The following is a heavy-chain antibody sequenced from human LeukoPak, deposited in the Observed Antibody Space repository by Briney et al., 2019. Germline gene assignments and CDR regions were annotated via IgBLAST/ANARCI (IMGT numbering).Heavy chain of an antibody. CDR2: ITSSGYI. V-gene: IGHV3-21*01. CDR1: GFTFSSSD. CDR3: ARDLNCFDY. Sequence: GGSLRLSCAASGFTFSSSDMNWVRQAPGKGLEWVSSITSSGYIYYVDSVKGRFTISRDNAKNSLSLQMNSLRAEDAAVYYCARDLNCFDYWGQGTLVTVSS. J-gene: IGHJ4*02.